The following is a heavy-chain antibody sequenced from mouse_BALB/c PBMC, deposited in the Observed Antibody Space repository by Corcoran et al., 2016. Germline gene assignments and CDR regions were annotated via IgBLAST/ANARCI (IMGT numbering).Heavy chain of an antibody. J-gene: IGHJ3*01. CDR3: ARIYYDYAWFAY. CDR1: GYTFSSYW. Sequence: QVQLQQSGAELMKPGASVKISCKATGYTFSSYWIEWVKQRPGHGLEWIGEILPGSGSTNYNEKFKGKATFTADTSSNTAYMQLSSLTSEDSAVYYGARIYYDYAWFAYWGQGTLVTVSA. CDR2: ILPGSGST. V-gene: IGHV1-9*01. D-gene: IGHD2-4*01.